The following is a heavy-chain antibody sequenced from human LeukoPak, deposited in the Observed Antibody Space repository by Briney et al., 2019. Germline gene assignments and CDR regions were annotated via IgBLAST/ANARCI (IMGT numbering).Heavy chain of an antibody. V-gene: IGHV1-18*01. CDR3: ARGPSCSGTSCYGPYYYYYGMDV. J-gene: IGHJ6*02. Sequence: GASVKVSCKASGYTFSNYGISWVRQAPGQGLEWLGWISAYRGDTNYEHNIQGSVIMTTDTSTSTAYMELRSLRSDDTAVYYCARGPSCSGTSCYGPYYYYYGMDVWGQGTTVTVSS. CDR2: ISAYRGDT. CDR1: GYTFSNYG. D-gene: IGHD2-2*01.